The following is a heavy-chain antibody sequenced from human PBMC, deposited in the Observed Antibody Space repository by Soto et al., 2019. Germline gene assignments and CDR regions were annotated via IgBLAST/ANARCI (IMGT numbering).Heavy chain of an antibody. CDR1: GGSISSGDYY. CDR3: AGDVRGHNWFDP. Sequence: QVQLRESGPGLVKPSQTLSLTCTVSGGSISSGDYYWNWIRQPPGKGLEWIGYIYYSGSSYYNPSLKCRLTISVDTSKNHFSLRKTAVTAADTAVYYCAGDVRGHNWFDPWGQGTLVTVSS. J-gene: IGHJ5*02. CDR2: IYYSGSS. D-gene: IGHD3-10*02. V-gene: IGHV4-30-4*01.